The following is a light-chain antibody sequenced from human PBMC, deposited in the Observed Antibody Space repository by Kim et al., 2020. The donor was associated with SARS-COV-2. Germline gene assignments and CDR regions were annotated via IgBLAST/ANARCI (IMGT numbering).Light chain of an antibody. J-gene: IGKJ2*01. Sequence: EVVMTQSPATLSVSPGETATLSCRASQSVAGNLVWYQQKPGQAPRLLIYAASTRATGIPARFSGAGSGTEFTLTIDSLQPEDFAIYYCQQYTKWPLFGPGTKLEI. CDR2: AAS. V-gene: IGKV3-15*01. CDR3: QQYTKWPL. CDR1: QSVAGN.